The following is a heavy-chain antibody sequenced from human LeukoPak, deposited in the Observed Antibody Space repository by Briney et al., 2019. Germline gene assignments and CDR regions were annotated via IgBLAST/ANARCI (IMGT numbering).Heavy chain of an antibody. CDR2: IYTSGST. D-gene: IGHD6-19*01. CDR1: GGSISSYY. J-gene: IGHJ5*02. V-gene: IGHV4-4*07. Sequence: PSETLSLTCTVSGGSISSYYWSWIRQPAGKGLEWIGRIYTSGSTNYNPSLKSRVTMSVDTSKNQFSLKLSSVTAADTAVYYCARDRVAVAADWLDPWGQGTLATVSS. CDR3: ARDRVAVAADWLDP.